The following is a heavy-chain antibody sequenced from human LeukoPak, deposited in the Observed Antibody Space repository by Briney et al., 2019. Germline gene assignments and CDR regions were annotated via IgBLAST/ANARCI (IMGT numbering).Heavy chain of an antibody. CDR2: IYPGDSDT. D-gene: IGHD4-11*01. V-gene: IGHV5-51*01. Sequence: GESLKISCKGSGYSFTSYWIGWVRQVPGKGLEWMGIIYPGDSDTRYSPSFQGQVTISADKSISTAYLQWSSLKASDTAMYYCARRLDYSKTTSTFDYWGQGTLVTVSS. CDR3: ARRLDYSKTTSTFDY. J-gene: IGHJ4*02. CDR1: GYSFTSYW.